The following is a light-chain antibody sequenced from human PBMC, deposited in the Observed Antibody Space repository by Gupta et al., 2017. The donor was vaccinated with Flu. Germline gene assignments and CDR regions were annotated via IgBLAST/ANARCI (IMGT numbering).Light chain of an antibody. Sequence: SITISYTGTSSDAHYSKYVSWYQQYPGEAPKLIISDVSSRPGGVSNRFSGSKTANTASLTISGLQAEDEADYYCSSYINSNTRVFGPGTKVTVL. CDR1: SSDAHYSKY. CDR2: DVS. J-gene: IGLJ1*01. CDR3: SSYINSNTRV. V-gene: IGLV2-14*01.